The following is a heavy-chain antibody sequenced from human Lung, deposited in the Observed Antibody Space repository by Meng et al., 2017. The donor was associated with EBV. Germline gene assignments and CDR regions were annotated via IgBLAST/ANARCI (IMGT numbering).Heavy chain of an antibody. CDR1: GFTFKSSG. CDR3: ATRGVVTAFHY. V-gene: IGHV3-30*03. Sequence: QVQLVESGGGVVHPGGSLRLSCAASGFTFKSSGMHWVRQAPGKGLEWVALISYHGRNEYYADSVKGRFSISRDNSKNTLYLQMNSLRAEDTAVYYCATRGVVTAFHYWGQGTLVTVSS. J-gene: IGHJ4*02. D-gene: IGHD2-21*02. CDR2: ISYHGRNE.